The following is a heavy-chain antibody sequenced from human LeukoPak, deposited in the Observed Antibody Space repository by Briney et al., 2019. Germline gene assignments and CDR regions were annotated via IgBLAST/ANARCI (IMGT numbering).Heavy chain of an antibody. CDR3: ARVGNWGSADP. CDR1: GFTFSSYA. V-gene: IGHV3-21*01. J-gene: IGHJ5*02. CDR2: ISSSSSYI. D-gene: IGHD7-27*01. Sequence: GGSLRLSCAASGFTFSSYAMHWVRQAPGKGLEWVSSISSSSSYIYYADSVKGRFTISRDNAKNSLYLQMNSLRAEDTAVYYCARVGNWGSADPWGQGTLVTVSS.